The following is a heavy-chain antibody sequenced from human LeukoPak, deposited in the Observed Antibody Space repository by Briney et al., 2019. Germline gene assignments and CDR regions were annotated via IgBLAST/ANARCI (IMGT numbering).Heavy chain of an antibody. V-gene: IGHV4-31*03. D-gene: IGHD2-15*01. CDR2: IYYSGST. CDR3: ARGGGGDAFDI. J-gene: IGHJ3*02. CDR1: GGSISSGGYY. Sequence: PSETLSLTCTVSGGSISSGGYYWSWIRQHPGKGLEWIGYIYYSGSTYYHPSLKSRVTISVDRSKNQFSLKLSSVTAADTAVYYCARGGGGDAFDIWGQGTMVTVSS.